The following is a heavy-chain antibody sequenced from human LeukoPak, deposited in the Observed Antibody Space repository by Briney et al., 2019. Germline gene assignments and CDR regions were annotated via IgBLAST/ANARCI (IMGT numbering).Heavy chain of an antibody. D-gene: IGHD3-10*01. CDR2: IYTSGST. V-gene: IGHV4-4*07. CDR3: ARDGITMVRGVNSYYFDY. J-gene: IGHJ4*02. CDR1: GGSISSYY. Sequence: SETLSLTCTVSGGSISSYYWSWIRQPAGKGLEWIGRIYTSGSTNYNPSLKSRFTMSVDTSKNQFSLKLSSVTAADTAVYYCARDGITMVRGVNSYYFDYWGQGTLVTVSS.